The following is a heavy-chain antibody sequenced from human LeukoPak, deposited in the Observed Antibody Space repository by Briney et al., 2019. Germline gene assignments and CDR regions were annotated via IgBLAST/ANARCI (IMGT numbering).Heavy chain of an antibody. Sequence: PSETLSLTCAVYGGSFSGYYWSWIRQPAGKGLEWIGRIYTSGSTNYNPSLKSRVTISVDTSKNQFSLKLSSVTAADTAVYYCARIAPFAGTRAFDIWGQGTMVTVSS. CDR1: GGSFSGYY. CDR2: IYTSGST. CDR3: ARIAPFAGTRAFDI. V-gene: IGHV4-59*10. D-gene: IGHD6-13*01. J-gene: IGHJ3*02.